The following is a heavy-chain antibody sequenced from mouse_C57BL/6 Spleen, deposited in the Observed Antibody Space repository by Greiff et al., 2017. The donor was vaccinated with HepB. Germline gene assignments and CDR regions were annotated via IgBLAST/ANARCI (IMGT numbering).Heavy chain of an antibody. V-gene: IGHV8-8*01. CDR2: IWWDDDK. Sequence: QVTLKESGPGILQPSQTLSLTCSFSGFSLSTFGMGVGWIRQPSGKGLEWLAHIWWDDDKYYNPALKSRLTISKDTSKNQVFLKIANVDTADTATYYCARGLRRDYYYAMDYWGQGTSVTVSS. D-gene: IGHD2-2*01. CDR1: GFSLSTFGMG. J-gene: IGHJ4*01. CDR3: ARGLRRDYYYAMDY.